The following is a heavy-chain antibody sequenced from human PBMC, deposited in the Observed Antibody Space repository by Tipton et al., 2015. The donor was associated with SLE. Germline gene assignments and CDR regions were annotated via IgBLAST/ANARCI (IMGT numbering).Heavy chain of an antibody. V-gene: IGHV4-61*08. J-gene: IGHJ3*02. CDR2: IYYSGST. CDR3: ARGVPLTHDAFDI. Sequence: TLSLTCTVSGDSISSGDYYWSWIRQHPGKGLEWLGYIYYSGSTNYNPSLKSRVTISVDTSKNQFSLKLGSMTAADTAVYYCARGVPLTHDAFDIWGQGTMVTVSS. CDR1: GDSISSGDYY.